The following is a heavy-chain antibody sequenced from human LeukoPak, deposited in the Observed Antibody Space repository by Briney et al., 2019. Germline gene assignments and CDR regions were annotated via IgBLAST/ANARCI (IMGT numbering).Heavy chain of an antibody. V-gene: IGHV1-46*01. Sequence: ASVKVSCNASGYTFTSYYMHWVRQAPGQGLEWMGIINPSGGSTSYAQQFQGRVTMTRDTSTSTVYMELSSLRSEDTAVYYCATDGASSWDFDYWGQGTLVTVSS. CDR1: GYTFTSYY. D-gene: IGHD6-6*01. J-gene: IGHJ4*02. CDR2: INPSGGST. CDR3: ATDGASSWDFDY.